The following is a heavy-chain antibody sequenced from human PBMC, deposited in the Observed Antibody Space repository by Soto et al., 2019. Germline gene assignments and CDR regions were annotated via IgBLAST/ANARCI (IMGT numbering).Heavy chain of an antibody. CDR3: TRDDSGLGIDY. Sequence: PGESLKISCEASGFNFRDFWMHWVRQPPGKGPEWVSNIPSDGRDVSYADSVRGRFTISRDDARNTLYLQMSDLRVEDTAIYYCTRDDSGLGIDYWGQGTQVTVPQ. D-gene: IGHD1-26*01. J-gene: IGHJ4*02. CDR2: IPSDGRDV. V-gene: IGHV3-74*01. CDR1: GFNFRDFW.